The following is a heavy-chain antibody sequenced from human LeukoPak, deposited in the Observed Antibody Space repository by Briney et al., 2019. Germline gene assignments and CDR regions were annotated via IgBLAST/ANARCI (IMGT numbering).Heavy chain of an antibody. D-gene: IGHD5-12*01. CDR1: GGSVSSGSYY. V-gene: IGHV4-61*01. Sequence: SETLSLTCTVSGGSVSSGSYYWNWIRRPPGKGLEWIGYIYYSGSTNYNPSLKSRVTISVDTSKNQFSLKLSSVTAADTAVYYCARDRWLRGGWFDPWGQGTLVTVSS. CDR2: IYYSGST. CDR3: ARDRWLRGGWFDP. J-gene: IGHJ5*02.